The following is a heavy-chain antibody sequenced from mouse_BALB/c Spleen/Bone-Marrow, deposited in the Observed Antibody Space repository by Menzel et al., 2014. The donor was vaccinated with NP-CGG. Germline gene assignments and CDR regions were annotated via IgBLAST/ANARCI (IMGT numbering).Heavy chain of an antibody. D-gene: IGHD2-13*01. CDR3: TREGDSPFAY. Sequence: QVHVKQSGAELVKPGASVKLSCKASGYTFTSYCMYWVKQRPGQGLEWIGEINPSNGGTNFNEKFKSKATLTVDKSSSTAYMQLSSLTSEDSAVYYCTREGDSPFAYWGQGTLVTVSA. V-gene: IGHV1S81*02. CDR1: GYTFTSYC. J-gene: IGHJ3*01. CDR2: INPSNGGT.